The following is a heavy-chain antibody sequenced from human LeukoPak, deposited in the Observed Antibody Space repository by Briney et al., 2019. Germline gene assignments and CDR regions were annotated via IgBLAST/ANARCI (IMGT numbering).Heavy chain of an antibody. CDR1: GGSISNDY. J-gene: IGHJ4*02. D-gene: IGHD1-26*01. CDR2: IFNSGNT. CDR3: TRRRLYISGFDY. V-gene: IGHV4-59*08. Sequence: SEPLSLTCTVSGGSISNDYWSWVRQPSGKGLEWIGHIFNSGNTIYNPSLRSRVTISGDTPKNQLSLKLTSVTAADTAMYYCTRRRLYISGFDYWGQGILVSVSS.